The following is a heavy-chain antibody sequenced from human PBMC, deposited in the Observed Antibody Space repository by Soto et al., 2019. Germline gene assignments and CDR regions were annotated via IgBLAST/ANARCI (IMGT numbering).Heavy chain of an antibody. J-gene: IGHJ5*02. CDR3: ARDNRPFGEKLGNWFDP. CDR2: IYYSGST. D-gene: IGHD3-10*01. V-gene: IGHV4-31*03. Sequence: SETLSLTCTVSGGSISSGGYYWSWIRQHPGKGLEWIGYIYYSGSTRYNPSLKSRVTISVDTSKNQFSLKLSSVTAADTAVYYCARDNRPFGEKLGNWFDPWGQGTLVTVSS. CDR1: GGSISSGGYY.